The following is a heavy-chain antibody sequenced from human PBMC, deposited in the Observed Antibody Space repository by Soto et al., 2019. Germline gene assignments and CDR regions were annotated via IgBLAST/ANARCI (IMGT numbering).Heavy chain of an antibody. Sequence: GGSLRLSCAASGFTFSSFALSWVRQAPENGLEWVSAISGSGDGTDYADSVKGRFTISRDNSKNTLYLQMNSLRAEDTAVYYCAGPGYSSQDYWGQGALVTVSS. CDR1: GFTFSSFA. J-gene: IGHJ4*02. CDR2: ISGSGDGT. CDR3: AGPGYSSQDY. D-gene: IGHD5-18*01. V-gene: IGHV3-23*01.